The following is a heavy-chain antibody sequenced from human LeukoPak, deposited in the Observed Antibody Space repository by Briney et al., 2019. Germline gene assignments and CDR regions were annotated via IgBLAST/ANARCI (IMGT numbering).Heavy chain of an antibody. CDR3: ARGYCSGGSCYFFAY. Sequence: ASVKVSCTASGYTFTGYYMHWVRQAPGQGLEWMGWINPNSGGTNYAQKFQGRVTMTRDTSISTAYMELSRLRSDDTAVYYCARGYCSGGSCYFFAYWGQGTLVTVSS. CDR2: INPNSGGT. D-gene: IGHD2-15*01. J-gene: IGHJ4*02. V-gene: IGHV1-2*02. CDR1: GYTFTGYY.